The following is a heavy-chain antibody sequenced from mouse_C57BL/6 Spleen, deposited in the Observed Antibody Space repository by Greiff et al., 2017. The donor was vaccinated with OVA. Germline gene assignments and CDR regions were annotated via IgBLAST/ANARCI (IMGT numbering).Heavy chain of an antibody. Sequence: EVQVVESEGGLVQPGRSMKLSCTASGFTFSDYYMAWVRQVPEKGLEWVANINYDGSSTYYLDSLKSRFIISRDNAKNILYLQMSSLKSEDTATYYCARVDYGSSYGYFDVWGTGTTVTVSS. J-gene: IGHJ1*03. CDR2: INYDGSST. CDR1: GFTFSDYY. D-gene: IGHD1-1*01. V-gene: IGHV5-16*01. CDR3: ARVDYGSSYGYFDV.